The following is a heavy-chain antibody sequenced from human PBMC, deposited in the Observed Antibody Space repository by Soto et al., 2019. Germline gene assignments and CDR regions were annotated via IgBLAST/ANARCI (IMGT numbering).Heavy chain of an antibody. J-gene: IGHJ4*02. Sequence: QVQLVESGGDVVQPGRSLRLSCAASGVTFSNYGMHWARQAPGKGVEWVAAILYDGSNEYYADSVKGRFTISRDNSKNALYLQMNRLRAEDPAVYYCVGGTYYFAYCGQGTLVTVSS. CDR1: GVTFSNYG. CDR3: VGGTYYFAY. V-gene: IGHV3-33*01. CDR2: ILYDGSNE. D-gene: IGHD1-26*01.